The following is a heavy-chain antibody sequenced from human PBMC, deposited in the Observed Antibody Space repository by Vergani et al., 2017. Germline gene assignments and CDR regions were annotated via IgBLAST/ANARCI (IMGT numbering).Heavy chain of an antibody. CDR3: ARGTTAYIDY. CDR1: GFTFSSYA. CDR2: ISYDGSNK. J-gene: IGHJ4*02. Sequence: QVQLVESGGGVVQPGRSLRLSCAASGFTFSSYAMHWVRPAPGKGLEWVAVISYDGSNKYYADSVKGRFTISRDNSKNTLYLQMNSLRAEDTAVYYCARGTTAYIDYWGQGTLVTVSS. V-gene: IGHV3-30-3*01. D-gene: IGHD4-11*01.